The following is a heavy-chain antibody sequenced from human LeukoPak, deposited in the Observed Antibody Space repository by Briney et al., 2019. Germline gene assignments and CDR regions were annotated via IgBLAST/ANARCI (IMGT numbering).Heavy chain of an antibody. CDR2: TYHSGST. V-gene: IGHV4-30-2*01. D-gene: IGHD5-18*01. J-gene: IGHJ3*02. CDR3: AKGVDTASGGGFAI. CDR1: GGSISRTGYS. Sequence: PSETLSLTCTVSGGSISRTGYSWRWLRQPPGQGLEWLAYTYHSGSTYYNPSLKSRLTISLDRSRNQFSLQLSSVTAAGAAVYYCAKGVDTASGGGFAIWGQGTMVTVSS.